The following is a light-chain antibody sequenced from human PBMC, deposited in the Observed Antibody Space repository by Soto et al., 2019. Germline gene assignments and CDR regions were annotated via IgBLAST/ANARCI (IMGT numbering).Light chain of an antibody. CDR3: SSYGGSNNLL. Sequence: QSALTQPPSASGSPGQSVTISCTGISRDIGGYDFVSWYQQHPGKAPKLMIYDVFKRPSGVPDRFSGSKSGNTASLTVSGLQADDEADYYCSSYGGSNNLLFGGGTQLTVL. CDR1: SRDIGGYDF. J-gene: IGLJ2*01. V-gene: IGLV2-8*01. CDR2: DVF.